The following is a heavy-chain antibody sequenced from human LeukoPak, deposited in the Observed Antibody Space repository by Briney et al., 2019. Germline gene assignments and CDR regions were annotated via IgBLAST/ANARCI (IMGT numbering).Heavy chain of an antibody. J-gene: IGHJ6*03. Sequence: GGSLRLSCAASGFTFSSYAFHWVRQAPGKGLEYVSAISSNGGRTYYANSVKGRFSIFRDNSKNTLYLQMGSLRTEDMGVYYCARAAATGAASFYYMDVWGKGTTVTVSS. CDR3: ARAAATGAASFYYMDV. CDR2: ISSNGGRT. CDR1: GFTFSSYA. V-gene: IGHV3-64*01. D-gene: IGHD1-26*01.